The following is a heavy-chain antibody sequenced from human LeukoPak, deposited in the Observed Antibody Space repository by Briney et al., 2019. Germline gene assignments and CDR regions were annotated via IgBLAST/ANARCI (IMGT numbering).Heavy chain of an antibody. CDR3: ARAGAGWFGNFFDY. Sequence: SSETLSLTCTVSGGSISSYYWSWIRQPPGKGLEWIGYIYYSGSTNYNPSLKSRVTISVDTSKNQFSLKLSSVTAADTAVYYCARAGAGWFGNFFDYWGQGTLVTVSS. CDR1: GGSISSYY. D-gene: IGHD3-10*01. CDR2: IYYSGST. J-gene: IGHJ4*02. V-gene: IGHV4-59*08.